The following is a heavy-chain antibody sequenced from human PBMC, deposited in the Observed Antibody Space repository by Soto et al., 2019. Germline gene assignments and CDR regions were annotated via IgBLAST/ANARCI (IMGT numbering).Heavy chain of an antibody. V-gene: IGHV1-69*13. CDR3: VRVSGPKHRSS. J-gene: IGHJ4*02. CDR1: GGTFSSYR. Sequence: SVKVSCKASGGTFSSYRINWVRQAPGQGLEWVGGIVPIYGTANYAQKFQGRVTITADESARTSYMELRSLKSQDTAVYYCVRVSGPKHRSSWGKGTLVTVSS. D-gene: IGHD6-19*01. CDR2: IVPIYGTA.